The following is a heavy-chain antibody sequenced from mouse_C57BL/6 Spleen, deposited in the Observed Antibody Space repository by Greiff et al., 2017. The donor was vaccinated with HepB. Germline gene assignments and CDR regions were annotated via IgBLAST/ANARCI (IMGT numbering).Heavy chain of an antibody. CDR3: ARRGQLRLRDAMDY. D-gene: IGHD3-2*02. V-gene: IGHV1-55*01. CDR2: IYPGSGST. Sequence: QVQLQQPGAELVKPGASVKMSCKASGYTFTSYWITWVKQRPGQGLEWIGDIYPGSGSTNYNEKFKSKATLTVDKSSSTAYMQLSSLTSEDSAVYYCARRGQLRLRDAMDYWGQVTSVTVSS. CDR1: GYTFTSYW. J-gene: IGHJ4*01.